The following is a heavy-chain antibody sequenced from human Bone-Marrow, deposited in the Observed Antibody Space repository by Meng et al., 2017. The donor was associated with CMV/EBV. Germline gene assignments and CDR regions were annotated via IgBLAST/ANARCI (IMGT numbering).Heavy chain of an antibody. D-gene: IGHD3-3*01. CDR3: AKEARIWSGSFDAFDI. CDR2: ISYDGSNK. CDR1: GFTFSSYS. V-gene: IGHV3-30*18. Sequence: GGSLRLSCAASGFTFSSYSMYWVRQAPGKGPEWVAVISYDGSNKYYADSVKGRFTISRDNSKNTLFLQMNSLRAEDTAVYYCAKEARIWSGSFDAFDIWGQGTMVTVSS. J-gene: IGHJ3*02.